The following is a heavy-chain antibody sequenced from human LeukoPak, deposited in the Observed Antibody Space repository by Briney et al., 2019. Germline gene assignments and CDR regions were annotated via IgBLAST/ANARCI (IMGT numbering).Heavy chain of an antibody. CDR1: GFSFSNYG. CDR2: ISTSGSST. V-gene: IGHV3-23*01. Sequence: PGGTLRLSCAASGFSFSNYGMSWVRQAPGKGLERVSSISTSGSSTYYVDSVKGRFTISRDNSKNTLYLQMNSLRGEDTAVYYCAKDYQSGYASGYHAFGIWGQGTMVIVSS. J-gene: IGHJ3*02. CDR3: AKDYQSGYASGYHAFGI. D-gene: IGHD6-19*01.